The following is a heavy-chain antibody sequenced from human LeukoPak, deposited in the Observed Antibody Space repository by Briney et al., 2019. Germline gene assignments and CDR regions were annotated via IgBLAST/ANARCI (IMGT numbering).Heavy chain of an antibody. CDR2: LSYSGKT. D-gene: IGHD3-22*01. CDR1: GGSISSSTYY. Sequence: NPSETLSLTCTVSGGSISSSTYYWGWIRQPPGKGLEWIGSLSYSGKTHYNPSLKSRVTISIDTSQNQFSLKLTSVTAADTAVYYCAKFSPDYYDNKKYFDYWGQGTLVTVSS. J-gene: IGHJ4*02. V-gene: IGHV4-39*01. CDR3: AKFSPDYYDNKKYFDY.